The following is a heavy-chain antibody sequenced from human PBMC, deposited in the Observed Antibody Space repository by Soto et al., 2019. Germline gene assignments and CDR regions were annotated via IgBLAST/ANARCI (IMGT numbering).Heavy chain of an antibody. J-gene: IGHJ4*02. Sequence: QVQLVQSGAEVRKPGASVRLSCETSGYNFNQYYIHWVRQAPGQGLEWMGIINLRGGTTEYAHKFLGRVTVTGDTSTSTAYMQLSSLRPDDTAVYFCARGPDDSDVPRWDYWGQGTLVTVSS. D-gene: IGHD4-17*01. CDR2: INLRGGTT. CDR1: GYNFNQYY. CDR3: ARGPDDSDVPRWDY. V-gene: IGHV1-46*02.